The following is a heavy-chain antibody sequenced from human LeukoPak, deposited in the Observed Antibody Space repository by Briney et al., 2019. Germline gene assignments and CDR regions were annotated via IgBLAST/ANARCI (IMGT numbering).Heavy chain of an antibody. Sequence: GGSLRLSCAVSGFTFSNYWMSWVRQAPGKGLEWVAKIKYDRSEIHYVDSVKGRFTISRDNAKNSLYLQMNSLRAEATAVYYCAREATITAYNFDYWGQGTLVTVSS. D-gene: IGHD5-12*01. CDR3: AREATITAYNFDY. J-gene: IGHJ4*02. V-gene: IGHV3-7*05. CDR2: IKYDRSEI. CDR1: GFTFSNYW.